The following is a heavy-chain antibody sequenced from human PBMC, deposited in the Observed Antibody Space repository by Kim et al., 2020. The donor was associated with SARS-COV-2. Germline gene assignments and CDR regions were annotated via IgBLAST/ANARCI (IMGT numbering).Heavy chain of an antibody. CDR2: IRSSSSNK. D-gene: IGHD3-22*01. J-gene: IGHJ6*03. CDR3: ARDAYSASIGLDFFYYY. V-gene: IGHV3-21*01. Sequence: GGSLRLSCAASGFTFSSYGMHWVRQAPGKGLEWVAAIRSSSSNKFYADSVKGRFTISRDNSKNTLYLQMNSLRAEDTAVYYCARDAYSASIGLDFFYYY. CDR1: GFTFSSYG.